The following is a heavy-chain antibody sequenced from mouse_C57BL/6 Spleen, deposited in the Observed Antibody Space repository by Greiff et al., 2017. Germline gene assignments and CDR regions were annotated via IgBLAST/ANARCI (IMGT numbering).Heavy chain of an antibody. CDR1: GYTFTDYE. J-gene: IGHJ1*03. CDR3: TRGFNWYFDV. CDR2: IDPETSGT. Sequence: QVQLQQSGAELVRPGASVTLSCKASGYTFTDYEMHWVKQTPVHGLEWIGAIDPETSGTAYNQKFKGKAILTADKSSSTAYMELRSLTSEDSAVYYCTRGFNWYFDVWGTGTTVTVSS. V-gene: IGHV1-15*01.